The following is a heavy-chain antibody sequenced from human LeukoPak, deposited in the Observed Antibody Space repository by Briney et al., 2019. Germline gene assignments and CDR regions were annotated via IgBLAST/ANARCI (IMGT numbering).Heavy chain of an antibody. D-gene: IGHD3-22*01. Sequence: GRSLRLSCEASGFTFSSYWMSWVRQAPGKGLEWVANIKQDGSEKYYVDSVKGRFTISRDNAKNSLYLQMNSLRAEDTAVYYCARDPRDYYDSSAFDYWGQGTLVTVSS. J-gene: IGHJ4*02. V-gene: IGHV3-7*01. CDR1: GFTFSSYW. CDR3: ARDPRDYYDSSAFDY. CDR2: IKQDGSEK.